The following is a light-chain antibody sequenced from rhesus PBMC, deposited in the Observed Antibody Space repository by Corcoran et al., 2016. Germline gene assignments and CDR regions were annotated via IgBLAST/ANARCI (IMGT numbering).Light chain of an antibody. J-gene: IGKJ1*01. V-gene: IGKV3-24*04. CDR2: GAS. Sequence: ETMVTQSPATLSLSPGERATPTCRASKRVGNHLAWYQQKPGQAPRLLFYGASTRATGIPDSFSGSGSGTDFTLTIKSLEPEDVGGYCGQQSTNLWTFGQGTRV. CDR3: QQSTNLWT. CDR1: KRVGNH.